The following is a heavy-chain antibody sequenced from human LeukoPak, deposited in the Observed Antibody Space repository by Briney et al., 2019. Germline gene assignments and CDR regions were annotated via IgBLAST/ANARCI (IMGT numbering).Heavy chain of an antibody. D-gene: IGHD3-3*01. CDR3: ARSLTSYEPLCAY. Sequence: GGSLRLSCAASGFTFTRHWMGWVRQAPGKGLEWVASVKKDGNQYSVDSVKGRFTISRDNAKNSLFLQMNSLRVEDTAVYYCARSLTSYEPLCAYWGQGTQVTVSS. V-gene: IGHV3-7*01. J-gene: IGHJ4*02. CDR2: VKKDGNQ. CDR1: GFTFTRHW.